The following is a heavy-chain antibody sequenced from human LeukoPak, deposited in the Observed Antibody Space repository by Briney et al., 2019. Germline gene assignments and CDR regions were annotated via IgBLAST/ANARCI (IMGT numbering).Heavy chain of an antibody. J-gene: IGHJ4*02. D-gene: IGHD3-10*01. CDR1: GFTFNSYA. CDR3: AKELQLVVRGVRGDY. V-gene: IGHV3-23*01. CDR2: IIGSGGST. Sequence: PGGSLSLSCAASGFTFNSYAMSWVRQAPGEGLEWVSAIIGSGGSTYYADSVKGRFTISRDNSKNTMYLQMNSLRAEDTAVYYCAKELQLVVRGVRGDYCGQGTLVTVSS.